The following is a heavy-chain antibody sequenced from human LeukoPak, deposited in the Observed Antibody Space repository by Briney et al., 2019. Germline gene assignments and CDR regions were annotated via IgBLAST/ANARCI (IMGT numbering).Heavy chain of an antibody. D-gene: IGHD1-26*01. CDR3: ARVGFVATLDC. CDR1: GYTFTSYY. CDR2: INPSGGST. Sequence: ASVKVSCKASGYTFTSYYMHWVRQAPGHALEWMGIINPSGGSTSYAQKFQGRVTMTRDTSTSTVYMELSSLRSEDTAVYYCARVGFVATLDCWGQGTLVTVSS. V-gene: IGHV1-46*01. J-gene: IGHJ4*02.